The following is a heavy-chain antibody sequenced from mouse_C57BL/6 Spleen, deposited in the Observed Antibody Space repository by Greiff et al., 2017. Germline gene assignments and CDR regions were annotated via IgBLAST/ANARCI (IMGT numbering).Heavy chain of an antibody. Sequence: QVQLQQSGAELVKPGASVKISCKASGYAFSSYWMNWVKQRPGKGLEWIGQIYPGDGDTNYNGKFKGKATLTADKSSSTAYMQLSSLTSEDSAVYFCSRGVYDYDWYFDVWGTGTTVTVSS. V-gene: IGHV1-80*01. CDR2: IYPGDGDT. D-gene: IGHD2-4*01. CDR3: SRGVYDYDWYFDV. J-gene: IGHJ1*03. CDR1: GYAFSSYW.